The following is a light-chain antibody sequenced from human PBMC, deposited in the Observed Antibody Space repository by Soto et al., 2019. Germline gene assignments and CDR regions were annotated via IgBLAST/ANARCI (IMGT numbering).Light chain of an antibody. V-gene: IGLV1-44*01. J-gene: IGLJ1*01. CDR1: SSNIGSNS. CDR2: SDN. Sequence: QSVLTQPPSASGTPGQRVTISCSGSSSNIGSNSVNWYHQVAGTAPKLLIHSDNQRPSGVPDRFSGSKSGTSASLAISGLQSGDEADYYCSSFTTTYFYVFGPGTKLTVL. CDR3: SSFTTTYFYV.